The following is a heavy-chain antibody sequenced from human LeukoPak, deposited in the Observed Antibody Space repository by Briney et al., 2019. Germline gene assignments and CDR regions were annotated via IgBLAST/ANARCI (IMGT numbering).Heavy chain of an antibody. J-gene: IGHJ4*02. V-gene: IGHV3-21*01. D-gene: IGHD3-10*01. CDR3: ARGMHYYGSGSPYFDY. CDR2: ISSSSSYI. Sequence: GGSLRLSCTASGFTFSSYRMNWVRQAPGKGLEWVSSISSSSSYIYYADSVKGRFTISRDNAKNSLYLQMNSLRSEDTAVYYCARGMHYYGSGSPYFDYWGEGTLVTVSS. CDR1: GFTFSSYR.